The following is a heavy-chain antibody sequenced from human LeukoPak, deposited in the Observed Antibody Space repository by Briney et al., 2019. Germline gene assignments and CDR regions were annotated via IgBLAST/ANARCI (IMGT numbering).Heavy chain of an antibody. CDR1: GGSFSGYY. CDR2: INHSGST. V-gene: IGHV4-34*01. CDR3: ARGRRVRGVITIYYYYYMDV. Sequence: KASETLSLTCAVYGGSFSGYYWSWIRQPPGKGLEWIGEINHSGSTNYNPSLKSRVTISLDTSKNQFSLKLSSVTAADTAVYYCARGRRVRGVITIYYYYYMDVWGKGTTVTVSS. D-gene: IGHD3-10*01. J-gene: IGHJ6*03.